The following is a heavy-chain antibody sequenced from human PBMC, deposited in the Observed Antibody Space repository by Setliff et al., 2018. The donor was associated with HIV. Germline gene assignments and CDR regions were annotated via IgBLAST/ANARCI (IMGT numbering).Heavy chain of an antibody. D-gene: IGHD6-13*01. CDR2: IYFTGSS. Sequence: SETLSLTCTVSGGSISTYYWSWIRQPPGKGLEWIGSIYFTGSSDNNPSLKSRVTLSVDTSKNQFSLKLSSVTAADTAVYYCARGKAAAGIGAGPRNWFDPWGQGTLVTVSS. CDR3: ARGKAAAGIGAGPRNWFDP. CDR1: GGSISTYY. V-gene: IGHV4-59*12. J-gene: IGHJ5*02.